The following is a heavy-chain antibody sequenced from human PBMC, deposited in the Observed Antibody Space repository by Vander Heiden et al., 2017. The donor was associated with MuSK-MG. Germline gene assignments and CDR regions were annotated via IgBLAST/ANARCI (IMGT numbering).Heavy chain of an antibody. Sequence: EVPVLESGGGLVQPGGSLGPSCAASGFTFRSYGMSWVRHAPGKGLEWVSVISDNGGTTYYAVFVKGRFTISRDNSKNTLYLQMSTLTAADTAVDDGAEVGPYYGSGTYGDDWGQ. CDR3: AEVGPYYGSGTYGDD. D-gene: IGHD3-10*01. V-gene: IGHV3-23*01. J-gene: IGHJ4*02. CDR2: ISDNGGTT. CDR1: GFTFRSYG.